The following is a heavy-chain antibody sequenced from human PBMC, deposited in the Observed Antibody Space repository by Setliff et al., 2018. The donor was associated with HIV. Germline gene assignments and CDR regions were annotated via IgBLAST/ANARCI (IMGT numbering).Heavy chain of an antibody. D-gene: IGHD3-22*01. CDR3: ASLPPLYDSSGYYFDY. CDR1: GGSINSTSYY. Sequence: LSLTCIVSGGSINSTSYYWGWIRQPPGNGLEWIGSIYHTGSTYYKPSLKSRVTISVDTSKNQFSLRLSSVAAGDTAVYYCASLPPLYDSSGYYFDYWGQGTLVTVSS. CDR2: IYHTGST. J-gene: IGHJ4*02. V-gene: IGHV4-39*01.